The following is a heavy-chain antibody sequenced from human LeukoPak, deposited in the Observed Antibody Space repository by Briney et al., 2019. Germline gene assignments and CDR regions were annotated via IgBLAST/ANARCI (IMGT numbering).Heavy chain of an antibody. CDR2: IYYYSGST. CDR3: ARLIAAAGYDAFDI. V-gene: IGHV4-39*07. CDR1: GGSISSSTYF. D-gene: IGHD6-13*01. Sequence: TSETLSLTCTVSGGSISSSTYFWGWIRQPPGKGLEWIGSIYYYSGSTYYNPSLKSRVTISVDTSKNQFSLRLSSVTAADTAVYYCARLIAAAGYDAFDIWGQGTMVTVSS. J-gene: IGHJ3*02.